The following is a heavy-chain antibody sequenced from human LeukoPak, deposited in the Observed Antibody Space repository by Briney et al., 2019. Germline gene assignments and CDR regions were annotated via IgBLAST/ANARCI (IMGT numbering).Heavy chain of an antibody. CDR1: GGSFSGYY. V-gene: IGHV4-34*01. CDR3: AISDSSGWYARYCEY. J-gene: IGHJ4*02. CDR2: INHSGST. D-gene: IGHD6-19*01. Sequence: ETLSLTCAVYGGSFSGYYWSWIRQPPGKGLEWIGEINHSGSTNYNPSLKSRVTISVDTSKNQFSLKLSSVTAADTAVYYCAISDSSGWYARYCEYWGQGTLVTVSS.